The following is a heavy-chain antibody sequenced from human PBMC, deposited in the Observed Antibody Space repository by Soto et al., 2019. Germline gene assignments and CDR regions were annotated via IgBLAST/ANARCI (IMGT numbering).Heavy chain of an antibody. J-gene: IGHJ4*02. Sequence: SGGSLVQPGGSLRLSCAASGFTFNAYSLSWVRQAPGKGLEWVSAISTTGGSTYYTDSVKGRFAISRDNSQNTLYLQMNSLRADDTAVYYCARPDGATYNFRYWGQGTLVTVSS. CDR2: ISTTGGST. CDR1: GFTFNAYS. CDR3: ARPDGATYNFRY. D-gene: IGHD1-1*01. V-gene: IGHV3-23*01.